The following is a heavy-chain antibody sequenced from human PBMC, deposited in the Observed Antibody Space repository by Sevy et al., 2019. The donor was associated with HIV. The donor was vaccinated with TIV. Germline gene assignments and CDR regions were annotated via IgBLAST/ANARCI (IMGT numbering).Heavy chain of an antibody. CDR1: GFTFSSYA. CDR3: AKVSSSSLDYYYYYYMDV. V-gene: IGHV3-23*01. CDR2: ISGSGGST. J-gene: IGHJ6*03. Sequence: GESLKISCAASGFTFSSYAMSWVRQAPGKGLEWVSAISGSGGSTYYADSVKGRFTISRDNSKNTLYLQMNSLRAEDTAVYYCAKVSSSSLDYYYYYYMDVWGKGTTVTVSS. D-gene: IGHD6-13*01.